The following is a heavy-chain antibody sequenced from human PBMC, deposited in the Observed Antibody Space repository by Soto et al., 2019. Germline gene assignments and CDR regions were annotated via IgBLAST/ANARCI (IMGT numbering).Heavy chain of an antibody. V-gene: IGHV3-53*01. J-gene: IGHJ4*02. D-gene: IGHD1-1*01. CDR3: ARLTEAERH. CDR2: LYNHGKT. Sequence: EVQLVESGGGLTQPGGSLRLSCVVSGFIVSSSHMIWVRQAPGKGLEGVSILYNHGKTNYVDSVKGRFTNTRDNSKSTGYRQTNSLRVEDTAVYYGARLTEAERHWGQGARVTVSS. CDR1: GFIVSSSH.